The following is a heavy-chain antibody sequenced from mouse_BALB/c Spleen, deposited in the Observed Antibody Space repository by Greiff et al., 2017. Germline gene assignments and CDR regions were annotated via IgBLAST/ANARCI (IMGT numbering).Heavy chain of an antibody. J-gene: IGHJ2*01. CDR3: ARGHYYGSSSYFDY. CDR2: ISSGGSI. D-gene: IGHD1-1*01. CDR1: GFTFSSYA. Sequence: EVKVVESGGGLVKPGGSLKLSCAASGFTFSSYAMSWVRQTPEKRLEWVASISSGGSIYYPDSVKGRFTISRDNARNILYLQMSSLRSEDTAMYYCARGHYYGSSSYFDYWGQGTTLTVSS. V-gene: IGHV5-6-5*01.